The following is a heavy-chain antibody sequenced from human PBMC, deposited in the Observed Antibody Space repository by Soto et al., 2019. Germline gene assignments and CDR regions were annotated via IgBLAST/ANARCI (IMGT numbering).Heavy chain of an antibody. CDR1: GYTFTSYD. V-gene: IGHV1-8*01. CDR3: ARGELTVFGVVIIGDNWFDP. J-gene: IGHJ5*02. CDR2: MNPNSGNT. D-gene: IGHD3-3*01. Sequence: QVQLVQSGAEVKKPGASVKVSCKASGYTFTSYDINWVRQATGQGLEWMGWMNPNSGNTGYAQKFQGRVTMTRNTSXXTXYXXQSSLRSEDTAVYYCARGELTVFGVVIIGDNWFDPWGQGTLVTVSS.